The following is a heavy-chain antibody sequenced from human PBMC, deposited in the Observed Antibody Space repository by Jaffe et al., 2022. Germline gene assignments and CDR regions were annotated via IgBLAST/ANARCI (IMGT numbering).Heavy chain of an antibody. V-gene: IGHV3-48*01. D-gene: IGHD3-10*01. J-gene: IGHJ4*02. CDR2: ISSSSSTI. Sequence: EVQLVESGGGLVQPGGSLRLSCAASGFTFSSYSMNWVRQAPGKGLEWVSYISSSSSTIYYADSVKGRFTISRDNAKNSLYLQMNSLRAEDTAVYYCARWLRKDTMVQQLPFDYWGQGTLVTVSS. CDR1: GFTFSSYS. CDR3: ARWLRKDTMVQQLPFDY.